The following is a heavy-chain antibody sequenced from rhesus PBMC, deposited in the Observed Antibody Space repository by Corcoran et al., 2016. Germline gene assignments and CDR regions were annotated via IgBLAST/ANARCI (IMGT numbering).Heavy chain of an antibody. CDR1: GASVSTYW. J-gene: IGHJ6*01. Sequence: QVQLQESGPGLVKRSETLSLTCAVAGASVSTYWWSWIRQSPGKGLEWGGDINGNSGKTYYNPALKSRVTISKDASKNQFSRKVNAVTAADTAVYYCERDMKYGNFYGLDSWGQGVVVTVSS. CDR2: INGNSGKT. D-gene: IGHD4-29*01. CDR3: ERDMKYGNFYGLDS. V-gene: IGHV4-80*01.